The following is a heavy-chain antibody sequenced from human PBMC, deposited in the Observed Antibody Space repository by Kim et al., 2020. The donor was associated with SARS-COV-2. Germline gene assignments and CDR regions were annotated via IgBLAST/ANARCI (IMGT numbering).Heavy chain of an antibody. CDR2: IYYSGST. CDR3: ARAPPIRYFDSPPAFDI. Sequence: SETLSLTCTVSGGSISSSSYYWGWIRQPPGKGLEWIGSIYYSGSTYYNPSLKSRVTISVDTSKNQFSLKLSSVTAADTAVYYCARAPPIRYFDSPPAFDIWGQGTMVTVSS. CDR1: GGSISSSSYY. V-gene: IGHV4-39*07. D-gene: IGHD3-9*01. J-gene: IGHJ3*02.